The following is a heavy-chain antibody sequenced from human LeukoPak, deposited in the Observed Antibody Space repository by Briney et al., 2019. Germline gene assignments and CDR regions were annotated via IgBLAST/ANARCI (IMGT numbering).Heavy chain of an antibody. Sequence: PGGSLRLSCAASGFTFSSYGMHWVRQAPGKGLEWVAVISYDGSNKYYADSVKGRFTISRDNSKNTLYLQMNSLRAEDTAVYYCAKDLQAYSRSWYLLFDYWGQGTLVTVSS. J-gene: IGHJ4*02. CDR3: AKDLQAYSRSWYLLFDY. D-gene: IGHD6-13*01. V-gene: IGHV3-30*18. CDR2: ISYDGSNK. CDR1: GFTFSSYG.